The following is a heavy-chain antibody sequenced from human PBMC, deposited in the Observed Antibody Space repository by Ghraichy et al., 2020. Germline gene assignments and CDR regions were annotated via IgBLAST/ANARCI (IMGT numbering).Heavy chain of an antibody. J-gene: IGHJ4*02. CDR2: INHSGST. CDR3: ARGVGYYFDY. CDR1: GGSFSGYY. V-gene: IGHV4-34*01. Sequence: SQTLSLTCAVYGGSFSGYYWSWIRQPPGKGLEWIGEINHSGSTNYNPSLKSRVTISVDTSKNQFSLKLSSVTAADTAVYYCARGVGYYFDYWGQGTLVTVSS.